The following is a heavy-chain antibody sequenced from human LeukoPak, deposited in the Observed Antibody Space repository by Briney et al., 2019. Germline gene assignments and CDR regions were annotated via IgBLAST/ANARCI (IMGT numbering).Heavy chain of an antibody. J-gene: IGHJ4*02. CDR1: GFTFSSYA. CDR3: AKGYYYDSSGYLIFDY. CDR2: ISGSGGST. V-gene: IGHV3-23*01. Sequence: PGGSLRLSCAASGFTFSSYAMSWVRQAPGKGLEWVSAISGSGGSTYYADSVKGRFTISRDNSKNTLYLQMNSLRAEDTAVYYCAKGYYYDSSGYLIFDYWGQGTLVTVSS. D-gene: IGHD3-22*01.